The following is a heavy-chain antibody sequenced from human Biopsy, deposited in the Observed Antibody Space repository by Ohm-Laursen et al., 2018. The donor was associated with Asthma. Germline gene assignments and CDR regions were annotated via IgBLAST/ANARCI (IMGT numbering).Heavy chain of an antibody. CDR3: ARAQDYYDSRGYYRSFDY. CDR1: YGSITSGGYY. CDR2: IYYSGST. D-gene: IGHD3-22*01. V-gene: IGHV4-31*02. J-gene: IGHJ4*02. Sequence: SQTLSLTCTVSYGSITSGGYYWTWIRQHPGKGLEWIGFIYYSGSTYYNPSLKSRVSMSIDTPKNQFSLKLSSVTAADTAVYYCARAQDYYDSRGYYRSFDYWGQGTLVTVSS.